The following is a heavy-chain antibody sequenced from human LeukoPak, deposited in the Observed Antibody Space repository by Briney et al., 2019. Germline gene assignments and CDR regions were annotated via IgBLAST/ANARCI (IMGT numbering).Heavy chain of an antibody. J-gene: IGHJ4*02. CDR1: GFTFSSYS. CDR2: ISSSSSYI. Sequence: KPGGSLRLSCAASGFTFSSYSMNWVRQAPGKGLEWVSSISSSSSYIYYADSVKGRFTISRDNAKNSLYLQMNRLRAEDTAVYYCARDKKDTAMVWGQGTLVTVSS. D-gene: IGHD5-18*01. CDR3: ARDKKDTAMV. V-gene: IGHV3-21*01.